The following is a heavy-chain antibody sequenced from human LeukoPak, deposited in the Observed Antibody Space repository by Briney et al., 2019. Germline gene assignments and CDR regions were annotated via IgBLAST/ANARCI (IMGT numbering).Heavy chain of an antibody. CDR2: ISSSGSTI. CDR1: GFTFSDYY. CDR3: ARGGKIQLKLPSFDY. V-gene: IGHV3-11*01. J-gene: IGHJ4*02. Sequence: GGSLRLSCAASGFTFSDYYMSWIRQAPGKGLEWVSYISSSGSTIYYADSVKGRFTISRDNAKNSVYLQMNSLRAEDTAVYYCARGGKIQLKLPSFDYWGQGTLVTVSS. D-gene: IGHD5-18*01.